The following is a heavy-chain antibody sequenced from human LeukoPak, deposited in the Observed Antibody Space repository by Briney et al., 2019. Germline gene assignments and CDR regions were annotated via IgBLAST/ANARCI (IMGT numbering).Heavy chain of an antibody. V-gene: IGHV4-39*01. D-gene: IGHD6-6*01. CDR3: ARHRAYDGLAARPGPVFDI. CDR2: VYYSRNT. CDR1: GVSITSSIYH. J-gene: IGHJ3*02. Sequence: SGTLSLTCTVSGVSITSSIYHWGWIRQPPGKGLEWIGSVYYSRNTYDNPSLRSRVTMSVDTSKNQFSLNLRSVTAADTAVYYCARHRAYDGLAARPGPVFDIWGQGTMVTASS.